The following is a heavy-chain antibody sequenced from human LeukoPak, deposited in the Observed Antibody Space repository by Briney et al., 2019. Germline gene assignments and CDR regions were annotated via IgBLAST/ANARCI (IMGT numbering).Heavy chain of an antibody. D-gene: IGHD3-3*01. J-gene: IGHJ4*02. Sequence: SETLSLTCAVYGGSFSGYYWSWIRQPPGKGLEWIGEINHSGSTNYNPSLKSRVTISVDTSKNQFSLELSSVTAADTAVYYCARALITIFGVGHFDYWGQGTLVTVSS. CDR1: GGSFSGYY. CDR2: INHSGST. CDR3: ARALITIFGVGHFDY. V-gene: IGHV4-34*01.